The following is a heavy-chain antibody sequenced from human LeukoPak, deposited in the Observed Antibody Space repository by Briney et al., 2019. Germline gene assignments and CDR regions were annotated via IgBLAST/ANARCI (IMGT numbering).Heavy chain of an antibody. Sequence: GGSLRLSCEASEFTVSSNYMSWVRQGPGKGLEWVSVIYSAGSTYYADSVKGRFTVSRDNSKNTLYLQMNSLRAEDTAIYCCAKHNYYYGLDVWGQGTTVTVSS. CDR1: EFTVSSNY. J-gene: IGHJ6*02. V-gene: IGHV3-53*01. CDR3: AKHNYYYGLDV. CDR2: IYSAGST.